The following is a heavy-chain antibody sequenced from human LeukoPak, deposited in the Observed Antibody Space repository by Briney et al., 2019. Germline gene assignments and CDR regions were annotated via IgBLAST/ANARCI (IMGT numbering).Heavy chain of an antibody. J-gene: IGHJ4*02. Sequence: GGSLRLSCAASGFSFSNYWMHWVRQAPGKGLVWVSRINSDGTNIRYADSVKGRFTISRDNAKNTLYLQMNSLRAEDTAIYYCAKDRASGSYYLDYWGQGTLVTVSS. D-gene: IGHD1-26*01. CDR2: INSDGTNI. V-gene: IGHV3-74*01. CDR3: AKDRASGSYYLDY. CDR1: GFSFSNYW.